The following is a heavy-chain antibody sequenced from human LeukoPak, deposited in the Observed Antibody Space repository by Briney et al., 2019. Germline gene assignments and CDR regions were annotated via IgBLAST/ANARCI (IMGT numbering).Heavy chain of an antibody. CDR1: GFTFSSYA. Sequence: GRSLRLSCAASGFTFSSYAMHWVRQAPGKGLEWVAVISYDGSNKYYADSVKGRFTISRDNSKNTLYLQMNSLRAEDTAVYYCARESSWYGDAFDIWGQGTMVTVSS. CDR3: ARESSWYGDAFDI. CDR2: ISYDGSNK. J-gene: IGHJ3*02. V-gene: IGHV3-30-3*01. D-gene: IGHD6-13*01.